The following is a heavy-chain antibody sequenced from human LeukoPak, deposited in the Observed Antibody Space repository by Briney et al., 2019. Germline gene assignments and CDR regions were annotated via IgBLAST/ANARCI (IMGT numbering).Heavy chain of an antibody. CDR3: ARRGDYVEYFDL. Sequence: SETLSLTCAVSGGSISSSNWWSWVRQPPGEGLEWIGEIYHSGSTNYNPSLKSRVTISVDKSKNQFSLKLSSVTAADTAVYYCARRGDYVEYFDLWGRGTLVTVSS. V-gene: IGHV4-4*02. D-gene: IGHD4-17*01. CDR2: IYHSGST. CDR1: GGSISSSNW. J-gene: IGHJ2*01.